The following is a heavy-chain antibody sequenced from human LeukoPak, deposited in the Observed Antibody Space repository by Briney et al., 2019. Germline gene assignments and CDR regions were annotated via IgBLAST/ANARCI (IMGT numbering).Heavy chain of an antibody. CDR2: ISYDGSNK. CDR3: AREIGCSSSRQGVYFQH. J-gene: IGHJ1*01. Sequence: GRSLRLSCAASGFTFSSYAMHWVRQAPGKGLEWVAVISYDGSNKYYADSVKGRFTISRDNSKNTLYLQMNSLRAEDTAVYYCAREIGCSSSRQGVYFQHWGQGTLVTVSS. V-gene: IGHV3-30*04. D-gene: IGHD6-13*01. CDR1: GFTFSSYA.